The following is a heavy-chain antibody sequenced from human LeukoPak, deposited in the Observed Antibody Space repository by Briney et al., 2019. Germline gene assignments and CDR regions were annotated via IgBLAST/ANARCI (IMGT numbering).Heavy chain of an antibody. Sequence: PSETLSLTCAVYGGSFSGYYWSWIRQPPGKGLEWIGEINHSGSTNYNPSLKSRVTISVDTSKNQSSLKLSSVTAADTAVYYCAKASDSSGYYHAPYWGQGTLVTVSS. D-gene: IGHD3-22*01. CDR1: GGSFSGYY. CDR2: INHSGST. V-gene: IGHV4-34*01. CDR3: AKASDSSGYYHAPY. J-gene: IGHJ4*02.